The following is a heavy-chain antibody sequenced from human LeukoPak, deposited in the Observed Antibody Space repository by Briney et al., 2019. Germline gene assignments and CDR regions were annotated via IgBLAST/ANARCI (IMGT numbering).Heavy chain of an antibody. CDR2: ISSSGSTI. D-gene: IGHD3-3*01. J-gene: IGHJ4*02. CDR1: GFTFSDYY. Sequence: PGGSLRLSCAASGFTFSDYYMSWIRQAPGKGLEWVSYISSSGSTIYYADSVKGRFTISRDNAKNSLYLQMNSLRAEDTAVYYCAREAPYYDFWSGYPSVGYFDYWGQGTLVTVSS. V-gene: IGHV3-11*04. CDR3: AREAPYYDFWSGYPSVGYFDY.